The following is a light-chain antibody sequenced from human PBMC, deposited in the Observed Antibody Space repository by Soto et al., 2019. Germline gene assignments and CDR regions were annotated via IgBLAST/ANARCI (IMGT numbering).Light chain of an antibody. V-gene: IGLV2-14*01. CDR2: EVS. Sequence: QSVLTQPASVSGSPGQSITISCTGTSSDIGNYDFVSWYQQVPGTAPKAMIYEVSSRPSGVSNRFSGSKSGNTASLTISGLQAEDEAYYYCSSYTTSTYFILFGGGTKLTVL. CDR1: SSDIGNYDF. J-gene: IGLJ2*01. CDR3: SSYTTSTYFIL.